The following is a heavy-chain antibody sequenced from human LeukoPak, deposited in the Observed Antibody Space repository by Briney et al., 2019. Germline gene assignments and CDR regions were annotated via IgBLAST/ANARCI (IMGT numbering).Heavy chain of an antibody. CDR1: GYTFTCYY. CDR3: ASFDRRYYRFDP. Sequence: ASVKVSCKASGYTFTCYYMHWVRQAPGQGLEWMGWINPNSGGTNYAQKLQGRVTMTRDTSISTAYMEPSRLRSDDTAVYYCASFDRRYYRFDPWGQGTLVTVSS. J-gene: IGHJ5*02. V-gene: IGHV1-2*02. CDR2: INPNSGGT. D-gene: IGHD3-22*01.